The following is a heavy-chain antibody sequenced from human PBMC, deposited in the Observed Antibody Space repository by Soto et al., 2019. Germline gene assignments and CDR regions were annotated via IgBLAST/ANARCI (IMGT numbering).Heavy chain of an antibody. D-gene: IGHD2-15*01. Sequence: SETLSLTCTVSGGSISSGDYYWSWIRQPPGKGLEWIGYIYCSGSTYYNPSLKSRVTISVDTSKNQFSLKLSSVTAADTAVYYCASLNVDRAHCGMHVWGQGTTVTGSS. CDR1: GGSISSGDYY. CDR3: ASLNVDRAHCGMHV. V-gene: IGHV4-30-4*01. CDR2: IYCSGST. J-gene: IGHJ6*01.